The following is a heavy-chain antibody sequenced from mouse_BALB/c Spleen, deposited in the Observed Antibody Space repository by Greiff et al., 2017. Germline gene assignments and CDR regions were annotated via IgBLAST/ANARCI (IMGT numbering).Heavy chain of an antibody. V-gene: IGHV5-15*02. D-gene: IGHD2-3*01. CDR3: ARDGDGYGAFAY. CDR2: ISNLAYSI. J-gene: IGHJ3*01. CDR1: GFTFSDYG. Sequence: EVQGVESGGGLVQPGGSRKLSCAASGFTFSDYGMAWVRQAPGKGPEWVAFISNLAYSIYYADTVTGRFTISRENAKNTLYLEMSSLRSEDTAMYYCARDGDGYGAFAYWGQGTLVTVSA.